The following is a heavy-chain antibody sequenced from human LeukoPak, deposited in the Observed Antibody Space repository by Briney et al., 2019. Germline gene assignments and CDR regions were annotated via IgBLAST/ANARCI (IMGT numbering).Heavy chain of an antibody. V-gene: IGHV1-2*02. D-gene: IGHD3-22*01. J-gene: IGHJ3*02. Sequence: ASVKVSCKASGYTFTDYYMHWVRQAPGQGLEWMGWINPNSGGTDYAQKFQGRVTMTRDTSISTAYMELSSLRSEDTAVYYCARSITMIVVWDAFDMWGQGTMVTISS. CDR2: INPNSGGT. CDR1: GYTFTDYY. CDR3: ARSITMIVVWDAFDM.